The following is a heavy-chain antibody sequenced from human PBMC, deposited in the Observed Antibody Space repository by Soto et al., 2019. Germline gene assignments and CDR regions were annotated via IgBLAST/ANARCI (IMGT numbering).Heavy chain of an antibody. J-gene: IGHJ4*02. D-gene: IGHD3-10*01. V-gene: IGHV4-30-4*01. CDR2: IYYSGST. Sequence: SETLSLTGTVSGGSISSGDYYWSWIRQPPGKGLEWIGYIYYSGSTYYNPSLKSRVTISVDTSKNQFSLKLSSVTAADTAVYYCARDLVRGVIDYWGQGTLVTVSS. CDR3: ARDLVRGVIDY. CDR1: GGSISSGDYY.